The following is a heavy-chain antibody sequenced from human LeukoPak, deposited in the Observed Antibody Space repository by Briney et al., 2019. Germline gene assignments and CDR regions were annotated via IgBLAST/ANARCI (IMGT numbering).Heavy chain of an antibody. J-gene: IGHJ4*02. D-gene: IGHD1-26*01. CDR1: GFAFSSYW. Sequence: GGSLRLSCVASGFAFSSYWMTWVRQAPEKGLEWVANIKQDGGEEYYVDSVKGRFTISRDNAKDSLFLQMNSLRVEDTAVYYCARLGGSYYTYWGQGTLVTVSS. CDR2: IKQDGGEE. V-gene: IGHV3-7*01. CDR3: ARLGGSYYTY.